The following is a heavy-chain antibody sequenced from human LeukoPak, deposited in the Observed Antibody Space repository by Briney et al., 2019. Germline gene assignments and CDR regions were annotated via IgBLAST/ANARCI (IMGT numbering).Heavy chain of an antibody. V-gene: IGHV4-59*01. J-gene: IGHJ4*02. CDR1: GASISSYY. Sequence: SETLSLTCTVSGASISSYYWSWVRQPPGKGLEWIGYVFYRGATKYNPSLNSRVTISLDTSNNQFSLNLRSVTTADTAEYFCASLGVYRFDSWGQGTLVTVSS. D-gene: IGHD3-16*02. CDR3: ASLGVYRFDS. CDR2: VFYRGAT.